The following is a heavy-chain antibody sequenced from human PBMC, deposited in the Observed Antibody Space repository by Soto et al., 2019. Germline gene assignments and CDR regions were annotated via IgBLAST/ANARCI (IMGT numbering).Heavy chain of an antibody. J-gene: IGHJ5*02. CDR1: GFTFSSYS. CDR3: ARDLHDSVSFRFDP. D-gene: IGHD3-16*01. V-gene: IGHV3-21*01. Sequence: EVQLVESGGGLVKPGGSLRLSCAASGFTFSSYSMNWVRQAPGKGLEWVSSISTSSSYIYYADSMKGRFTISRDNAKNSLYLQMNSLRAEYTAVYYCARDLHDSVSFRFDPWGQGTLVTVSS. CDR2: ISTSSSYI.